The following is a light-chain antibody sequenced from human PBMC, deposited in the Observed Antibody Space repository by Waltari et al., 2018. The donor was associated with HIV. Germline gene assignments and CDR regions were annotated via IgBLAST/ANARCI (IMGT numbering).Light chain of an antibody. CDR1: QRVSSN. Sequence: EIVMTQYPATLSVSPGERATLYCRASQRVSSNLAWYQQKPGQAPRLLIYGASTRATGIPARFSCSGSGTEFTLTISSLQSEDFSVYYCQQYNNWPPYTFGQGTKLEIK. J-gene: IGKJ2*01. CDR2: GAS. V-gene: IGKV3-15*01. CDR3: QQYNNWPPYT.